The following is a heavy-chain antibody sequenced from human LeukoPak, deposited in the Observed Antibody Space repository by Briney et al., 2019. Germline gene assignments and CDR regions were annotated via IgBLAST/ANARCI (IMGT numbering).Heavy chain of an antibody. D-gene: IGHD6-13*01. J-gene: IGHJ5*01. CDR2: ISSSSSYI. Sequence: GGSLRLSCAASGFTFSSYSMNWVRQAPGKGLEWVSSISSSSSYIYYADSVKGRFTISRDNAKNSLYLQMNSLRADDTAVYYCAREPTYTSSWYSTRDSWGQGTLVTVSS. CDR3: AREPTYTSSWYSTRDS. CDR1: GFTFSSYS. V-gene: IGHV3-21*01.